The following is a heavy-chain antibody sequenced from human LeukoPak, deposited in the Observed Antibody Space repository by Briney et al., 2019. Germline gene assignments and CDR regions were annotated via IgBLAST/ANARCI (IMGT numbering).Heavy chain of an antibody. V-gene: IGHV4-34*01. CDR3: ARSGSYYSFDY. J-gene: IGHJ4*02. Sequence: SETLSLTCTVSGGSISSYYWSWIRQPPGKGLEWIGEINHSGSTNYNPSLKSRVTISVDTSKNQFSLKLSSVTAADTAVYYCARSGSYYSFDYWGQGTLVTVSS. CDR2: INHSGST. CDR1: GGSISSYY. D-gene: IGHD1-26*01.